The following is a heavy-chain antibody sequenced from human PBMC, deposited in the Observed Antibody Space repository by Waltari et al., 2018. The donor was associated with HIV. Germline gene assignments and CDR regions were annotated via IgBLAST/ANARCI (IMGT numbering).Heavy chain of an antibody. D-gene: IGHD6-19*01. CDR2: INHSGST. J-gene: IGHJ5*02. Sequence: QVQLQQWGAGLLKPSETLSLTCAVYGGSFSGYYWSLISQPPGKGLEWVGEINHSGSTNYNPSIKSRVTISVDTSKNQFSLKLSSVTAADTAVYYCARGPFKTPIRQQWLRGWFDPWGQGTLVTVSS. CDR3: ARGPFKTPIRQQWLRGWFDP. V-gene: IGHV4-34*01. CDR1: GGSFSGYY.